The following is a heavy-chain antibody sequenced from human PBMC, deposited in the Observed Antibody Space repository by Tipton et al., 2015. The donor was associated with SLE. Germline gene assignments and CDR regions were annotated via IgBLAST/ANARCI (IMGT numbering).Heavy chain of an antibody. CDR2: IYTTGRT. Sequence: TLSLTCTVSDGSFTIFYWNWIRQAPGKGLEWIWDIYTTGRTKYNPSLGSRVTMSVDTSKNEFSLKLTSVTGADTAVYYCARGSYGSSAKHSYYYYMDVWGKGTTVTVSS. J-gene: IGHJ6*03. CDR3: ARGSYGSSAKHSYYYYMDV. V-gene: IGHV4-4*08. CDR1: DGSFTIFY. D-gene: IGHD3-10*01.